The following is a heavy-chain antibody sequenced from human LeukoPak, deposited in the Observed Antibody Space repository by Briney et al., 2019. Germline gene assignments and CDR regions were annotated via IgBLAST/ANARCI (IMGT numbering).Heavy chain of an antibody. CDR1: GGTFSSYA. J-gene: IGHJ4*02. D-gene: IGHD3-9*01. V-gene: IGHV1-69*06. CDR3: ARASLRYYDILWYFDY. CDR2: IIPIFGTA. Sequence: ASVKVSCKASGGTFSSYAISWVRQAPGQGLEWRGGIIPIFGTANYAQKFQGRVTITADKSTSTAYMELSSLRSEDTAVYYCARASLRYYDILWYFDYWGQGTLVTVSS.